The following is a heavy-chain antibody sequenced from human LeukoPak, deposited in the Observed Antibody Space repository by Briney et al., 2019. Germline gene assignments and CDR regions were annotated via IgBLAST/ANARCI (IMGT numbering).Heavy chain of an antibody. V-gene: IGHV3-33*01. CDR3: ASNGVVPPAMTPAPFGDSPLGFDP. CDR2: IWYDGSNK. D-gene: IGHD2-2*01. J-gene: IGHJ5*02. Sequence: GGSLRLSCTASGFTFSSYGMHWVRQAPGKGLEWVAVIWYDGSNKYYADSVKGRFTISRDNSKNTLYLQMNSLRAEDTAVYYCASNGVVPPAMTPAPFGDSPLGFDPWGQGTLVTVSS. CDR1: GFTFSSYG.